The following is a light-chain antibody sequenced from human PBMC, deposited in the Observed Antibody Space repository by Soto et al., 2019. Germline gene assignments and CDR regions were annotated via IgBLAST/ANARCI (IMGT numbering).Light chain of an antibody. V-gene: IGKV3-20*01. CDR1: QSVSSSY. CDR3: QQYGSSPLT. J-gene: IGKJ1*01. Sequence: EIVLTQSPGTLSLSPGERATLSCRASQSVSSSYLAWYQQKPGQAPRLLIYGASSRATGIPDRFSGSGSGTDFTITISRLEPEDFALYYCQQYGSSPLTFGQGTKVEIK. CDR2: GAS.